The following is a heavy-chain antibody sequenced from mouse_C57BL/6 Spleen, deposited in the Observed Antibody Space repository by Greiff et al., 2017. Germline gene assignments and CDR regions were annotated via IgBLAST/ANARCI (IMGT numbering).Heavy chain of an antibody. Sequence: QVQLKESGAELVKPGASVKMSCKASGYTFTTYPIEWMKQNHGKSLEWIGNFHPYNDDTKYNEKFKGKATLNVEKSASTVYLELSRLTSDDSAVYYCARQAVYYEGSYYSMDYWGQGTSVTVSS. CDR3: ARQAVYYEGSYYSMDY. D-gene: IGHD1-1*01. CDR1: GYTFTTYP. CDR2: FHPYNDDT. V-gene: IGHV1-47*01. J-gene: IGHJ4*01.